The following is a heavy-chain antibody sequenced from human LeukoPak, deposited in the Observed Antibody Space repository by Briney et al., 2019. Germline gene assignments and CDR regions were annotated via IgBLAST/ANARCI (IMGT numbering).Heavy chain of an antibody. CDR3: ASTFPYCGDGSCAL. CDR2: INPDGSVK. D-gene: IGHD3-10*01. J-gene: IGHJ1*01. V-gene: IGHV3-7*01. CDR1: GLAFKNYW. Sequence: GGSLRLSCLGTGLAFKNYWMTRVRQAPGKGLEWVANINPDGSVKNYVDAVRGRFSISRDNAKNSLYLQLDNLRADDTAVYYCASTFPYCGDGSCALGGQGTLVIVSS.